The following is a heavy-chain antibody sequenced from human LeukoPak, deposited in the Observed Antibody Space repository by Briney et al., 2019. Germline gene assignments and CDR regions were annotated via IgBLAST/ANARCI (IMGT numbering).Heavy chain of an antibody. D-gene: IGHD4-17*01. CDR1: GYTLTELS. CDR2: FDPEDGET. CDR3: ATVGLEGDYQKPHWFDP. V-gene: IGHV1-24*01. J-gene: IGHJ5*02. Sequence: ASVKVSCKVSGYTLTELSMHWVRQAPGKGLEWMGGFDPEDGETIYAQKFQGRVTMTEDTSTDTAYMELSSLRSEDTAVYYCATVGLEGDYQKPHWFDPWGQGTLVTVSS.